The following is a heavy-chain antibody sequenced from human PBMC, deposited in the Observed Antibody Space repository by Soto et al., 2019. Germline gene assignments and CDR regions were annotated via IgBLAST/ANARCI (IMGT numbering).Heavy chain of an antibody. CDR1: GYTFTTFW. CDR2: IDPRDSYV. V-gene: IGHV5-10-1*01. CDR3: ARLYCTTSTCDSRFDP. J-gene: IGHJ5*02. Sequence: RGESLKISCTGFGYTFTTFWISWVRQMPGKGLEWMGRIDPRDSYVNYSPSFQGHVTISVDKSISTAYLQWGSLKASDTAMYYCARLYCTTSTCDSRFDPWGQGTLVTVSS. D-gene: IGHD2-2*01.